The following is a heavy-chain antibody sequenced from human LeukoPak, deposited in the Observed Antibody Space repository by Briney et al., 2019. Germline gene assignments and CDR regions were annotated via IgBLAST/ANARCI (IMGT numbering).Heavy chain of an antibody. D-gene: IGHD6-19*01. CDR3: ARDRRGWSDY. J-gene: IGHJ4*02. Sequence: GGSLRLSCAASGFTFSSNAMSWVRQAPGKGLEWVANINQDGSEKYYLDSVKGRFTISRDNAKNSLYLQMNSLRAEDKAVYYCARDRRGWSDYWGPGTLVTVSS. V-gene: IGHV3-7*01. CDR1: GFTFSSNA. CDR2: INQDGSEK.